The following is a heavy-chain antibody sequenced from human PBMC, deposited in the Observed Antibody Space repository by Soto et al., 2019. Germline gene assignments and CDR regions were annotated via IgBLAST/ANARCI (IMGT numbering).Heavy chain of an antibody. CDR2: IWYDGSNK. D-gene: IGHD6-13*01. CDR3: ARDNWGIAPAPPPDDWYFDL. V-gene: IGHV3-33*01. Sequence: QVQLVESGGGVVQPGRSLRLTCAASGFTFSSYGMHWVRQAPGKGLEWVAVIWYDGSNKYYADSVKGRFTISRDNSKNTLYLQMNSLRAEDTAVYYCARDNWGIAPAPPPDDWYFDLCRRGTLVTVSS. CDR1: GFTFSSYG. J-gene: IGHJ2*01.